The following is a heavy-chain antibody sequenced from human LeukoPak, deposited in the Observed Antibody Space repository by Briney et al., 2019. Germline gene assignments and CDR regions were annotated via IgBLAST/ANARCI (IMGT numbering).Heavy chain of an antibody. V-gene: IGHV3-21*01. CDR3: ARVHEADSSSP. CDR2: ISSSSSYI. CDR1: GFTFSSYS. D-gene: IGHD6-19*01. J-gene: IGHJ5*02. Sequence: GGSLRLSCAASGFTFSSYSMYWVRQAPGKGLEWVSSISSSSSYIYYADSVKGRFTISRDNAKNSLYLQMNSLRAEDTAVYYCARVHEADSSSPWGQGTLVTVSS.